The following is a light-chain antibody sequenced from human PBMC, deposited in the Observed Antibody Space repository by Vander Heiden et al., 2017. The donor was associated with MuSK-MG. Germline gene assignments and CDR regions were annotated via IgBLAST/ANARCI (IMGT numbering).Light chain of an antibody. J-gene: IGKJ4*01. V-gene: IGKV2D-29*01. CDR3: RQSVQLPLT. CDR2: EGS. CDR1: QTLLFSDGKTY. Sequence: DIVMTQTPLSLSVTPGQPASISCQSTQTLLFSDGKTYLSWYLQKPGQPPQLLIYEGSNRGSGVPDRFSGSGSGTDFTLKISRVEPEDVGVYYCRQSVQLPLTFGGGTKVEIK.